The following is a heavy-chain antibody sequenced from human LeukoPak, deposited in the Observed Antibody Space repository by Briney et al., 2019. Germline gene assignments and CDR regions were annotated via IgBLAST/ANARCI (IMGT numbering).Heavy chain of an antibody. CDR1: GFTFSSYA. V-gene: IGHV3-64*01. CDR2: ISSNGGST. D-gene: IGHD6-19*01. J-gene: IGHJ3*02. CDR3: AREKWLVPGAFDI. Sequence: GGSLRLSCAASGFTFSSYAMHWVRQAPGKGLEYVSAISSNGGSTYYANSVKGRFTISIDNSKNTLYLQMGSLRAEDMAVYYCAREKWLVPGAFDIWGQGTMVTVSS.